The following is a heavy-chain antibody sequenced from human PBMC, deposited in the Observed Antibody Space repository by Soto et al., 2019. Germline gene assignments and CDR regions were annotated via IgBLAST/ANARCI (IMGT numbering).Heavy chain of an antibody. J-gene: IGHJ5*02. Sequence: QVQLQESGPGLVKPSQTLSLTCTVSGGSISSGGYYWSWIRQHPGKGLEWFGYIYHSGTTYYNPTLKGRVIITVDTSKNRFSLKLTSVTAADTAVYYCARVRGNQLVGWFDPWGQGTLVTVSS. CDR1: GGSISSGGYY. CDR3: ARVRGNQLVGWFDP. CDR2: IYHSGTT. D-gene: IGHD2-2*01. V-gene: IGHV4-31*03.